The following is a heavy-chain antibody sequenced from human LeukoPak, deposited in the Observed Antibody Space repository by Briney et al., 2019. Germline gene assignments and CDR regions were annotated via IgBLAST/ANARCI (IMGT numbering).Heavy chain of an antibody. Sequence: GGSLRLSCATSGFIFSNYAVNWVRQAPGKGLEWVSIISGSGDTTYYADSVKGRFTISRGNSKNTLYLQMNSLRAEDTAVYYCARALHYYDSSGYLSPGAFDIWGQGTMVTVSS. V-gene: IGHV3-23*01. J-gene: IGHJ3*02. D-gene: IGHD3-22*01. CDR3: ARALHYYDSSGYLSPGAFDI. CDR1: GFIFSNYA. CDR2: ISGSGDTT.